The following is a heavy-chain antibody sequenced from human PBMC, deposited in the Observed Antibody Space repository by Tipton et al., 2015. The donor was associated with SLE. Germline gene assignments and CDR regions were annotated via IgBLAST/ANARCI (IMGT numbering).Heavy chain of an antibody. J-gene: IGHJ4*02. CDR1: GGSFSGYY. CDR2: INHSGST. Sequence: TLSLTCAVSGGSFSGYYWSWIRQPPGKGLEWIGEINHSGSTNYNPSLKSRVTISVDTSKNQFSLKLSSVTAADTAVYYCARDLEGGQWLVWGQGTLVTVSS. V-gene: IGHV4-34*01. CDR3: ARDLEGGQWLV. D-gene: IGHD6-19*01.